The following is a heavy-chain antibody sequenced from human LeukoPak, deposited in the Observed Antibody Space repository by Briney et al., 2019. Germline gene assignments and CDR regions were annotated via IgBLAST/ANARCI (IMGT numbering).Heavy chain of an antibody. V-gene: IGHV1-69*02. J-gene: IGHJ4*02. CDR1: GGTFSSYT. D-gene: IGHD6-6*01. CDR3: ARGSSSSKPNFDY. Sequence: ASVKVSCKASGGTFSSYTISWVRQAPGQGLEWMGRIIPILGIANYAQKFQGRVTITADKSTSTAYMGLSSLRSEDTAVYYCARGSSSSKPNFDYWGQGTLVTVSS. CDR2: IIPILGIA.